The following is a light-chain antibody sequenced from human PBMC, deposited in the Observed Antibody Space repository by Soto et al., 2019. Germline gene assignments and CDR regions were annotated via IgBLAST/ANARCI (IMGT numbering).Light chain of an antibody. CDR2: AAS. CDR3: QQYTNAHGIT. Sequence: EIALTQSPGTLSLSPGEMATLSCRASQGVGNKYLAWYQQRPGQAPSLLIYAASTRATGVPDRFSGSGSGTDFTLTISRLEPEDFVVYSCQQYTNAHGITFGQGTRLEIK. CDR1: QGVGNKY. J-gene: IGKJ5*01. V-gene: IGKV3-20*01.